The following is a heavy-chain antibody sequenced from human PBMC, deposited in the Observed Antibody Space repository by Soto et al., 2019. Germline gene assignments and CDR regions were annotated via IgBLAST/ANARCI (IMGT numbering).Heavy chain of an antibody. J-gene: IGHJ6*02. Sequence: GGSLRLSCAASGFTFSSYAMHWVRQAPGKGLEWVAVISYDGSNKYYADSVKGRFTISRDNSKNTLYLQMNSLRAEDTAVYYCARDWRLGKAVAGNPYYYYGMDVWGQGTTVTVSS. CDR1: GFTFSSYA. CDR3: ARDWRLGKAVAGNPYYYYGMDV. D-gene: IGHD6-19*01. V-gene: IGHV3-30-3*01. CDR2: ISYDGSNK.